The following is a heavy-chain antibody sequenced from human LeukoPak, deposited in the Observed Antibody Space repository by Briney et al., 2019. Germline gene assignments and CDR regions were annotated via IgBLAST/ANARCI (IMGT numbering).Heavy chain of an antibody. V-gene: IGHV4-34*01. CDR1: GGSFSGYY. CDR2: INHSGST. D-gene: IGHD3-16*02. CDR3: ARGAQYDYVWGSYRPRTLNFDY. Sequence: SETLSLTCAVYGGSFSGYYWSWIREPPGKGLEWIGEINHSGSTNYNPSLKSRVTISVDTSRNQFSLKLSSVTAADTAVYYCARGAQYDYVWGSYRPRTLNFDYWGQGTLVTVSS. J-gene: IGHJ4*02.